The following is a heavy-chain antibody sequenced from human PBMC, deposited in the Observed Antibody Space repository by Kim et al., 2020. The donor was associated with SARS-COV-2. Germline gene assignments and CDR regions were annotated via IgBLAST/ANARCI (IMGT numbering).Heavy chain of an antibody. V-gene: IGHV5-51*01. J-gene: IGHJ4*02. Sequence: GESLKISCKGSGYSFTNSWIGWVRQMPEKGLEWMAIIYPGDSKSKYSPSFQGHIPISADKSISTAFLQWSSLEASDTAIYYCARLGSGWKGGFDYWGQGTLVTVSS. CDR1: GYSFTNSW. CDR3: ARLGSGWKGGFDY. D-gene: IGHD6-19*01. CDR2: IYPGDSKS.